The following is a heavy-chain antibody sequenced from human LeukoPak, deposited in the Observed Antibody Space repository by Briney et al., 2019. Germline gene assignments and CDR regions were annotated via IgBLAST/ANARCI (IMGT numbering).Heavy chain of an antibody. CDR1: GGTFSSYA. J-gene: IGHJ4*02. D-gene: IGHD3-10*01. CDR3: ARLSGGVRGVIIDY. V-gene: IGHV1-69*01. Sequence: ASVKVSCKASGGTFSSYAISWVRQAPGQGLEWMGGIIPIFGTANYAQKFQGRVTITADESTSTAYMELNSLRSEDTAVYYCARLSGGVRGVIIDYWGQGTLVTVSS. CDR2: IIPIFGTA.